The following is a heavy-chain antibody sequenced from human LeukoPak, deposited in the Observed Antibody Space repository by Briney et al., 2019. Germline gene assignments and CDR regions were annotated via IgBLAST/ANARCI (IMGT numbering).Heavy chain of an antibody. D-gene: IGHD2-2*01. CDR2: IYYSGST. V-gene: IGHV4-39*01. CDR1: GGSISSSSYY. J-gene: IGHJ4*02. Sequence: SETLSLTCTVSGGSISSSSYYWGWIRQPPGKGLEWIGSIYYSGSTYYNPSLKSRVTISVDTSKNQFSLKLSSVTAADTAVYYCARSAAMKKFDYWGQGTLVTVSS. CDR3: ARSAAMKKFDY.